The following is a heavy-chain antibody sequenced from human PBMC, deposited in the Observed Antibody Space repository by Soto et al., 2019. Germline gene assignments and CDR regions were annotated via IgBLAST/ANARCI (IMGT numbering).Heavy chain of an antibody. CDR3: ARWMVPAANYYYYGMGV. CDR2: ISAYNGNT. CDR1: GYTFTNYG. D-gene: IGHD2-2*01. Sequence: QVQLVQSGAEVKKPGASVKVSCKASGYTFTNYGITWVRQAPGQGLEWMGWISAYNGNTNYAQKLQGRVTMTTDTSTSTAYMELRSLRSDDTAVYYCARWMVPAANYYYYGMGVWGQGTTVTVSS. V-gene: IGHV1-18*01. J-gene: IGHJ6*02.